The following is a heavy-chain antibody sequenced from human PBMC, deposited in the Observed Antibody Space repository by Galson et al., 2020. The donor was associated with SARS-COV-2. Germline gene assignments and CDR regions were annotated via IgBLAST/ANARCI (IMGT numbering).Heavy chain of an antibody. D-gene: IGHD3-10*01. CDR3: AREGRFGEEGYSGMDV. J-gene: IGHJ6*02. CDR1: GFNFSSYD. CDR2: IWYDGSNK. Sequence: GESLKISCAASGFNFSSYDMHWVRQAPGKGLEWVEVIWYDGSNKYYADSVTGRFTISRDNSKNTLYQQMNSLRAEDTAVYYCAREGRFGEEGYSGMDVWGQGTTVTVSS. V-gene: IGHV3-33*01.